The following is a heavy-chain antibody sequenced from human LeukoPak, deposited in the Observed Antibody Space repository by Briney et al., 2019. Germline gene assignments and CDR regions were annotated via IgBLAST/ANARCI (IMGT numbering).Heavy chain of an antibody. V-gene: IGHV1-18*01. D-gene: IGHD3-3*01. CDR2: ISAYNGNT. CDR1: GYTFTSYG. Sequence: VASVKVSCKASGYTFTSYGISWVRQAPGQGLEWMGWISAYNGNTSYAQKLQGRVTMTTDTSTSTAYMELRSLRSDDTAVYYCARGEALQPYYDFWSGYYTDYSGFLYWGQGTLVTVSS. J-gene: IGHJ4*02. CDR3: ARGEALQPYYDFWSGYYTDYSGFLY.